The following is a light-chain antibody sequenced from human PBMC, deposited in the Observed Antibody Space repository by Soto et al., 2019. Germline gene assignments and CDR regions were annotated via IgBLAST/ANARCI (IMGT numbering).Light chain of an antibody. J-gene: IGKJ1*01. Sequence: DIQMTQSPSTLSASVGDRVTITCRASQSSSSWLAWYQQKPGKAPTLLIYDASSLESGVPSRFSGSGSGTEFTLPISSLQPDDFETYYCQQYGTFGQGTKVEIK. CDR1: QSSSSW. CDR2: DAS. CDR3: QQYGT. V-gene: IGKV1-5*01.